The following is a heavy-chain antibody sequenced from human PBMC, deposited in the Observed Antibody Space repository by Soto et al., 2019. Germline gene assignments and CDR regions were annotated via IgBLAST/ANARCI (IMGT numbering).Heavy chain of an antibody. J-gene: IGHJ4*02. V-gene: IGHV1-18*01. CDR2: ISAYNGNT. D-gene: IGHD6-13*01. CDR1: GYTFTSYG. CDR3: ARLRSWPPPYYFDY. Sequence: GASVKVSCKASGYTFTSYGISWVRQAPGQGLEWMGWISAYNGNTNYAQKLQGRVTMTTDTSTSTAYMELRSLRSDDTAVYSCARLRSWPPPYYFDYWGKGTRVTVSS.